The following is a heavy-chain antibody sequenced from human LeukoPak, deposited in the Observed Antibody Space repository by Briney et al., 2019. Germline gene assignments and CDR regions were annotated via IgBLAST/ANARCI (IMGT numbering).Heavy chain of an antibody. J-gene: IGHJ4*02. Sequence: PGGSLRLSCAASGFRFSDYLMKWVRRAPGKGLEWISSIAGSADSTYYADSVKGRFTISRDNSKNTLYLQMNSLRAEDTAVYYCRKQGGSYSFDYWGKGTLVTVSS. CDR1: GFRFSDYL. CDR2: IAGSADST. CDR3: RKQGGSYSFDY. V-gene: IGHV3-23*01. D-gene: IGHD3-10*01.